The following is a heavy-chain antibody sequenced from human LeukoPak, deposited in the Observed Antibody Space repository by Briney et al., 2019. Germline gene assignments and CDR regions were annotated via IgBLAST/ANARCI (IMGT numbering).Heavy chain of an antibody. CDR3: ARDRLAAALDY. CDR2: ISSSSSYT. D-gene: IGHD6-13*01. J-gene: IGHJ4*02. CDR1: GFTFDDYA. V-gene: IGHV3-21*01. Sequence: GRSLRLSCAASGFTFDDYAMHWVRQAPGKGLEWVSSISSSSSYTYYADSVKGRFTISRDNAKNSLYLQMNSLRAEDTAVYYCARDRLAAALDYWGQGTLVTVSS.